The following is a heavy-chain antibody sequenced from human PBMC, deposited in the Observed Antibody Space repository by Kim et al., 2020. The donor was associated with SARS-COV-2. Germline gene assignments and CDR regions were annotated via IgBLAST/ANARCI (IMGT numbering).Heavy chain of an antibody. CDR1: GGTFSSYA. D-gene: IGHD6-19*01. Sequence: SVKVSCKASGGTFSSYAISWVRQAPGQGLEWMGGIIPIFGTANYAQKFQGRVTITADESTSTAYMELSSLRSEDTAVYYCARDLTGSIAVAGDDAFDIWGQGTMVTVSS. CDR2: IIPIFGTA. V-gene: IGHV1-69*13. J-gene: IGHJ3*02. CDR3: ARDLTGSIAVAGDDAFDI.